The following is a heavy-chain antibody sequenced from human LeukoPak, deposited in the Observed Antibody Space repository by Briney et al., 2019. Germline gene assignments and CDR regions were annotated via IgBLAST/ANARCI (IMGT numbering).Heavy chain of an antibody. V-gene: IGHV4-38-2*02. D-gene: IGHD5-18*01. Sequence: SETLSLTCAVSGYSISSGYYWGWIRQPPGKGLEWIGSIYHSGSTYYNPSLKSRVTISADTSKNQFSLKLSSVTAADTAVYYCAREPVDTAMVPDYWGQGTLVTVSS. CDR3: AREPVDTAMVPDY. J-gene: IGHJ4*02. CDR1: GYSISSGYY. CDR2: IYHSGST.